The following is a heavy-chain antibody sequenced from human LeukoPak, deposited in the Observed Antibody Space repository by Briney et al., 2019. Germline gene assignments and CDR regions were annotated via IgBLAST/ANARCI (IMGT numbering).Heavy chain of an antibody. J-gene: IGHJ4*02. CDR2: ISAYNGNT. Sequence: ASVKVSCKASGYTFTSYGISWVRQAPGQGLEWMGWISAYNGNTNYAQKLQSRVTMTTDTSTSTAYMELRSLRSDDTAVYYCARTPNLGGVIVIHLLFDYWGQGTLVTVSS. CDR1: GYTFTSYG. D-gene: IGHD3-16*02. V-gene: IGHV1-18*01. CDR3: ARTPNLGGVIVIHLLFDY.